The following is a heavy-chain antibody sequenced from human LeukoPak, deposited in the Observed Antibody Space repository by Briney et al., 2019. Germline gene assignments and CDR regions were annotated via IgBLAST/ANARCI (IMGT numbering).Heavy chain of an antibody. CDR2: IHYSGST. CDR1: GGSISSSSYY. V-gene: IGHV4-39*07. Sequence: SETLSLSCTVSGGSISSSSYYWGWIRQPPGKGLEWIGSIHYSGSTNYNPSLKSRVTISVDTSKNQFSLKLSSVTAADTAVYYCARGYCSGGNCYSYYYYNYMDVWGKGTTVTVSS. J-gene: IGHJ6*03. CDR3: ARGYCSGGNCYSYYYYNYMDV. D-gene: IGHD2-15*01.